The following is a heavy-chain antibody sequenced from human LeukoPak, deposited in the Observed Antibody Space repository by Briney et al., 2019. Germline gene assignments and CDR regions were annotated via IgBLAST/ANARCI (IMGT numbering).Heavy chain of an antibody. CDR2: ISYDGSNK. D-gene: IGHD3-22*01. Sequence: GRSLRLSCAASGFTFSSYGMHWVRQAPGKGLEWVAVISYDGSNKYYADSVKGRFTISRDNSKNTLYLQMNSLRAEDTAVYYCANEGYYDSSGYYYGSGYYYGMDVWGQGTTVTVSS. CDR3: ANEGYYDSSGYYYGSGYYYGMDV. J-gene: IGHJ6*02. V-gene: IGHV3-30*18. CDR1: GFTFSSYG.